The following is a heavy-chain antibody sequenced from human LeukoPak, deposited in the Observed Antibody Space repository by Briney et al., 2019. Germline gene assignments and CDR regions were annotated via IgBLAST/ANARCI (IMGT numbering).Heavy chain of an antibody. J-gene: IGHJ4*02. D-gene: IGHD3-22*01. V-gene: IGHV1-24*01. CDR2: FDPEDGET. Sequence: GASVKVSCKVSGYTLTELSMHWMRQAPGKGLEWMGGFDPEDGETIYAQKFQGRVTITADESTSTAYMELSSLRSEDTAVYYCARAPDDSSGYLALTMDYWGQGTLVTVSS. CDR3: ARAPDDSSGYLALTMDY. CDR1: GYTLTELS.